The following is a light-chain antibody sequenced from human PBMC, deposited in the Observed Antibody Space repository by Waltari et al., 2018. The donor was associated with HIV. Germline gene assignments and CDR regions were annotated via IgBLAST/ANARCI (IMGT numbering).Light chain of an antibody. CDR1: SSNVGSDDL. Sequence: QSALTQPASVSGSPGQSITISCTGTSSNVGSDDLVSWYQQHPGEAPKLIIDEVTKRPSGVSKRFSGSKSGNTASLTISGLQAEDEADYYCCSCPRSGIRYVFGTGTKVTVL. CDR3: CSCPRSGIRYV. CDR2: EVT. J-gene: IGLJ1*01. V-gene: IGLV2-23*02.